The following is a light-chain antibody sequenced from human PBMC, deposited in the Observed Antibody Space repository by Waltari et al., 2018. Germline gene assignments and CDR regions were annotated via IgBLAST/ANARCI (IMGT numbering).Light chain of an antibody. J-gene: IGLJ2*01. CDR2: NDS. CDR3: QVWDTTADLAI. V-gene: IGLV3-21*02. Sequence: SYVLTQPPSVSVAPGQTASITCGGNNIATKSVHWYQQKPGQAPVLVVYNDSDRPSGIPERFSGSNSGNTATLTISRVEAGDEADDYCQVWDTTADLAIFGGGTKLTVL. CDR1: NIATKS.